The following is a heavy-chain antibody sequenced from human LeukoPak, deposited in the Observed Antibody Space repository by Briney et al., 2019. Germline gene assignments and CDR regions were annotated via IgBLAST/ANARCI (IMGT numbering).Heavy chain of an antibody. D-gene: IGHD1-14*01. CDR3: ARDAGQGGYYYMDV. J-gene: IGHJ6*03. CDR2: ISSSSSYI. V-gene: IGHV3-21*01. Sequence: PGGSLRLSRAASGFTFSSYSMNWVRQAPGKGLEWVSSISSSSSYIYYADSVKGRFTISRDNAKNSLYLQMNSLRAEDTAVYYCARDAGQGGYYYMDVWGKGTTVTVSS. CDR1: GFTFSSYS.